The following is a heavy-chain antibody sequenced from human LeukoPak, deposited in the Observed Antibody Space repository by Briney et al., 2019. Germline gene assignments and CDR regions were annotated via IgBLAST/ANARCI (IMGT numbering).Heavy chain of an antibody. J-gene: IGHJ4*02. CDR1: GGSFSGYY. CDR2: INHSGST. CDR3: ARGGLFGELLDY. D-gene: IGHD3-10*02. Sequence: SETLSLTCAVYGGSFSGYYWSWIRQPPGKGLEWIGEINHSGSTNYNPSLKSRVTISVDTSKNQFSLKLSSVTAADTAVYYCARGGLFGELLDYWGQGTLVTVSS. V-gene: IGHV4-34*01.